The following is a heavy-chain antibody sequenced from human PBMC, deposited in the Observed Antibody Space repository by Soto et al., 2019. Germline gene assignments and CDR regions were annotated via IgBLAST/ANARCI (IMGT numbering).Heavy chain of an antibody. J-gene: IGHJ4*02. D-gene: IGHD2-2*01. V-gene: IGHV3-7*01. CDR3: ARDDCSSTSSYPYYFDY. CDR1: GFTFSSYW. Sequence: PGGSLRLSCAASGFTFSSYWMSWVRQAPGKGLEWVANIKQDGSEKYYVDSVKGRFTISRDNAKNSLYLQMNSLRAEDTAVYYCARDDCSSTSSYPYYFDYWGQGTLVTVSS. CDR2: IKQDGSEK.